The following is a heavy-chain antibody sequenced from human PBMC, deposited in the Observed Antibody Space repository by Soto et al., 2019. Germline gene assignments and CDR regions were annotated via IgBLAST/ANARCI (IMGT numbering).Heavy chain of an antibody. CDR1: GGSISSSSYY. Sequence: QLLESGPGLVKPSETLSLTCTVSGGSISSSSYYWGWIRQPPGKGLEWIGSIYYSGSTYYNPSLKSRVTISVDTSKNQFSLKLSSVTAADTAVYYCARQFRGKWLGGSIDYWGQGTLVTVSS. CDR2: IYYSGST. CDR3: ARQFRGKWLGGSIDY. V-gene: IGHV4-39*01. D-gene: IGHD6-19*01. J-gene: IGHJ4*02.